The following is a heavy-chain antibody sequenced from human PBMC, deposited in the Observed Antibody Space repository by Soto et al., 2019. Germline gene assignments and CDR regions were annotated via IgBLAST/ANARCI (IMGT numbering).Heavy chain of an antibody. CDR1: GGSFNVYY. CDR2: INRSGST. Sequence: QVQLQQWGAGLLKPSETLALTCAVYGGSFNVYYWTWMRQPPGKGLEWIGEINRSGSTNYNPSLKRXXTISIDTSKIQFSLTLSSVTAADTAIYYCARGPSVGAFFDFWGQGSQVTVSP. V-gene: IGHV4-34*01. CDR3: ARGPSVGAFFDF. D-gene: IGHD1-26*01. J-gene: IGHJ4*02.